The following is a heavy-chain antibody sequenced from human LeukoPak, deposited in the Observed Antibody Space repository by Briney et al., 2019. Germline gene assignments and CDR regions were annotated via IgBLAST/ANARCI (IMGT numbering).Heavy chain of an antibody. D-gene: IGHD2-2*01. J-gene: IGHJ3*02. CDR1: GFTFEDYG. CDR2: INWNGGST. Sequence: GGSLRLSCAASGFTFEDYGMSWVRQAPGKGLEWVSGINWNGGSTGYADSVKGRFTISRDNAKNSLYLQMNSLRAEDTALYFCARDRSSSSWNAAFDIWGQGTALTVSS. V-gene: IGHV3-20*04. CDR3: ARDRSSSSWNAAFDI.